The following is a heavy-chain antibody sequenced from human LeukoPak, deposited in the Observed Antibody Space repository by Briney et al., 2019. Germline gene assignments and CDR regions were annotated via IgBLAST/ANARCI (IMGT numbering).Heavy chain of an antibody. D-gene: IGHD2-15*01. J-gene: IGHJ4*02. V-gene: IGHV4-39*01. Sequence: SETLSLTCTVSGGSISSSSYYWGWIRQPPGKGLEWIGSIYYSGSTYYNPSLKSRVTISVDTSKNQISLRLTSVTAADTAVYYCARLDCSADSCYNYWGQGTLVTVSS. CDR3: ARLDCSADSCYNY. CDR1: GGSISSSSYY. CDR2: IYYSGST.